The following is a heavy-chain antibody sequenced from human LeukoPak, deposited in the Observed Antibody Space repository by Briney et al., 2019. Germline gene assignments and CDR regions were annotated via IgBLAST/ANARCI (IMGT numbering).Heavy chain of an antibody. Sequence: ASVKVSCKASGYTFTGYYMHWVRQAPGQGLEWMGWINPNSGGTNYAQKFQGRVTMTRDTSISTAYMELSRLRSDDTAVYYCARDRFPVEMATIREDNPFDFWGQGKMSPVSS. V-gene: IGHV1-2*02. J-gene: IGHJ3*01. CDR1: GYTFTGYY. CDR3: ARDRFPVEMATIREDNPFDF. D-gene: IGHD5-24*01. CDR2: INPNSGGT.